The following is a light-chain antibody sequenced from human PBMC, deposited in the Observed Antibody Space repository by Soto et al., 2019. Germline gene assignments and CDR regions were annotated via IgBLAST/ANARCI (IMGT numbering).Light chain of an antibody. CDR1: QPLSNNY. CDR2: AAS. V-gene: IGKV3-20*01. Sequence: EIVLTQSPGTLSLSPGERATLSCRASQPLSNNYLAWYQQKPGQAPRLLIYAASSRAPGIPDRFSASGSGTDFTLTISRLEPEDFAVYYCQHYNNWPPWTFGQGTKVDIK. J-gene: IGKJ1*01. CDR3: QHYNNWPPWT.